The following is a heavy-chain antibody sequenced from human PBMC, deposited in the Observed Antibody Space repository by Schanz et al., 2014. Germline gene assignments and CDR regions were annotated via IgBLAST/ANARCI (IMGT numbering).Heavy chain of an antibody. D-gene: IGHD5-18*01. Sequence: EVQLMEYGGGLVKPGGSLRLSCVASGFAFSSFAMTWVRQAPGRGLEWVSSISTSGTYMYIADSLKGRLTISRDDAKKSMYLQMNNLRAEDTAVYYCVRVSFADPRLYRGMDRDIDYWGQGTLVTVSS. CDR3: VRVSFADPRLYRGMDRDIDY. J-gene: IGHJ4*02. CDR1: GFAFSSFA. V-gene: IGHV3-21*01. CDR2: ISTSGTYM.